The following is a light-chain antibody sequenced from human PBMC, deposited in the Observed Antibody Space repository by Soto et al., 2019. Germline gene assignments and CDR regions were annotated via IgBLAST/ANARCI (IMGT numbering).Light chain of an antibody. J-gene: IGKJ1*01. CDR1: QRIGSW. CDR2: DAS. V-gene: IGKV1-5*01. CDR3: QQSNSYPVT. Sequence: DIQMTQSPSTLSASIGDRVTITCRASQRIGSWLAWYQQKPGKAPKFLIYDASTLESGDPSRFIGSGSGTEFTLTISNLQPDDFATYYCQQSNSYPVTFGLGTKVEIK.